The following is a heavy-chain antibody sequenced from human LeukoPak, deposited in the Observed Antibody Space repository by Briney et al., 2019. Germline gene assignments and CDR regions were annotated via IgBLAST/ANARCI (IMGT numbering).Heavy chain of an antibody. CDR1: GVSVISSY. D-gene: IGHD2-8*01. V-gene: IGHV4-59*02. J-gene: IGHJ4*02. Sequence: PSETLSLTCTVSGVSVISSYWSWVRQPPGKGLEYIGFIRHSGDTKYNPSLKSRVTMSVDTSKSQFSLRLSSVTAADSAVYYCARHNGVSYLDYWAQGTLVTVSS. CDR3: ARHNGVSYLDY. CDR2: IRHSGDT.